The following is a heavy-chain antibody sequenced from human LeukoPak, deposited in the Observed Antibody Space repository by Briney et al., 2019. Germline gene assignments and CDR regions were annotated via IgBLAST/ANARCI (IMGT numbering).Heavy chain of an antibody. CDR3: ARMGAIAGASANPDF. CDR1: GGSISSSSYY. D-gene: IGHD1-20*01. Sequence: SETLSLTCTVSGGSISSSSYYWGWIRQPPGKGLEWIGSIYYSGSTYYNPSLKSRVTISVDTSKNQFSLHLRSVTAADTAVYYCARMGAIAGASANPDFWGQGTLVSVSS. CDR2: IYYSGST. V-gene: IGHV4-39*07. J-gene: IGHJ4*02.